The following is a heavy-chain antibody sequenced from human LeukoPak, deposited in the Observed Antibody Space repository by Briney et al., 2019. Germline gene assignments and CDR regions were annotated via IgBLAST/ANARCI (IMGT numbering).Heavy chain of an antibody. Sequence: GGSLRLSCAASGFTFSSYAMHWVRQAPGKGLEWVAVISYDGSNKYYADSVKGRFTISRDNSKNTLYLQMNSLRAEDTAVYYCASSLGVIDVYYYGMDVWGQGTTVTVSS. D-gene: IGHD3-10*01. CDR1: GFTFSSYA. CDR3: ASSLGVIDVYYYGMDV. J-gene: IGHJ6*02. CDR2: ISYDGSNK. V-gene: IGHV3-30-3*01.